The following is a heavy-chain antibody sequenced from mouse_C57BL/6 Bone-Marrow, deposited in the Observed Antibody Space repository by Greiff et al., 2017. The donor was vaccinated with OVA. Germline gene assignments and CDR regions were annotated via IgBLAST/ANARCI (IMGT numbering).Heavy chain of an antibody. CDR1: GFTFSDYY. CDR2: ISNGGGST. V-gene: IGHV5-12*01. J-gene: IGHJ2*01. CDR3: ARGSKSPFDY. Sequence: EVQGVESGGGLVQPGGSLKLSCAASGFTFSDYYMYWVRQTPEKRLEWVAYISNGGGSTYYPDTVKGRFTISRDNAKNTLYLQMSRLKSEDTAMYYCARGSKSPFDYWGQGTTLTVSS.